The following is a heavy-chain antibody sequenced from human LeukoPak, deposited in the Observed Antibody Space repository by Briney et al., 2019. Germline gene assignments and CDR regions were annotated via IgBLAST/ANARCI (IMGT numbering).Heavy chain of an antibody. V-gene: IGHV4-59*01. CDR3: ARGFAYGDTGSFDY. J-gene: IGHJ4*02. D-gene: IGHD4-17*01. CDR2: IYYSGST. CDR1: GGSISSYY. Sequence: SETLSLTCTVSGGSISSYYWSWVRQPPGKGLEWIGYIYYSGSTTYNTSLKNRVTISVDTSKNQFSLKLTSVTAADTAVYYCARGFAYGDTGSFDYWGQGTLVTVSS.